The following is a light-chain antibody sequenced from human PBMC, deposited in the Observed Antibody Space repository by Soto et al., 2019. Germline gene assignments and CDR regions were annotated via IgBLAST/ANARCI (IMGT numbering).Light chain of an antibody. CDR2: NTD. CDR3: LLSYSGPWV. J-gene: IGLJ2*01. Sequence: QAVVTQEPSLTVSPGGTVTLTCGSSTGAVTSSHFPYWFQQKPGQAPRTLIYNTDNKHSWTPARFSGSLLGGKAALTLSGAQPEDEAEYSCLLSYSGPWVFGGGTKLTVL. V-gene: IGLV7-46*01. CDR1: TGAVTSSHF.